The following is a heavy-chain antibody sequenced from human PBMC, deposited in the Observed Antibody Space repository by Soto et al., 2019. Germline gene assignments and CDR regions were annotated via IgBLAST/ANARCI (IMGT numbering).Heavy chain of an antibody. D-gene: IGHD1-7*01. J-gene: IGHJ6*02. V-gene: IGHV3-30-3*01. Sequence: GGSLRLSCAASGFTFSSYAMHWVRQAPGKGLEWVAVISYDGSNKYYADSVKGRFTISRDNSKNTLYLQMNSLRAEDTAVYYCARDLYRFTGTTYYYYGMDVWGQGTTVTVSS. CDR3: ARDLYRFTGTTYYYYGMDV. CDR2: ISYDGSNK. CDR1: GFTFSSYA.